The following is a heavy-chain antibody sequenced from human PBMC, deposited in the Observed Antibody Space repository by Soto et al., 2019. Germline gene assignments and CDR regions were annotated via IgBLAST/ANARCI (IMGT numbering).Heavy chain of an antibody. V-gene: IGHV3-23*01. D-gene: IGHD3-3*01. Sequence: PGGSLRLSCAASGFTFSSYAMSWVRQAPGKGLEWVSAISGSGGSTYYADSVKGRFTISRDNSKNTLYLQMNSLRAEDTAVYYCAKCPLQWLLPENWFDTWGQGTLVTVSS. J-gene: IGHJ5*02. CDR3: AKCPLQWLLPENWFDT. CDR2: ISGSGGST. CDR1: GFTFSSYA.